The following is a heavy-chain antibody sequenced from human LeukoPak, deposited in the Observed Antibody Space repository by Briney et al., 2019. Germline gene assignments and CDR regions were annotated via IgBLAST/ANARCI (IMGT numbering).Heavy chain of an antibody. CDR2: INWNGGST. V-gene: IGHV3-20*01. Sequence: PGGSLRLSCAASGFTFDDYGMSWVRQAPGKGLEWVSGINWNGGSTGYADSVKGRFTISRDNAKKSLYLQMNSLRAEDTALYHCASHSDYDSSGYLLRWGQGTLVTVSS. CDR3: ASHSDYDSSGYLLR. J-gene: IGHJ4*02. D-gene: IGHD3-22*01. CDR1: GFTFDDYG.